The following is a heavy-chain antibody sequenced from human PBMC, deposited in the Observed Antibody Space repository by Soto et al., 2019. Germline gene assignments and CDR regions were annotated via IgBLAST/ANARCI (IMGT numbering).Heavy chain of an antibody. J-gene: IGHJ6*02. Sequence: QVQLQESGPGLVKPSQTLSLTCTVSGGSISNADYYWSWVRQPPGKGLEWIGYINYSGRSFFNPTLKSRVTMSKDTSNNQFSLRLTSVTAADTAVYYCARAIVVTVGGMDVWGRGTTVTVSS. CDR1: GGSISNADYY. CDR2: INYSGRS. V-gene: IGHV4-30-4*01. CDR3: ARAIVVTVGGMDV. D-gene: IGHD5-12*01.